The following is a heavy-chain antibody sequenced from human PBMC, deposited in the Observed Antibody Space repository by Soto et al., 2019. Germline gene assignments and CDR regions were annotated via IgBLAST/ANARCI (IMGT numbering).Heavy chain of an antibody. CDR2: VNPDGSIT. CDR3: TMKRPGRFPFDY. CDR1: GFTFRTYP. Sequence: EVQLLESGGGLVQPGGSLRLSCAASGFTFRTYPMTWVRQAPGQGLGWVSSVNPDGSITEYADSVKGRFTISRDNSQNMVYLQMNSLRAEDTAVYYCTMKRPGRFPFDYWGQGTLVTVSS. V-gene: IGHV3-23*01. J-gene: IGHJ4*02. D-gene: IGHD3-10*01.